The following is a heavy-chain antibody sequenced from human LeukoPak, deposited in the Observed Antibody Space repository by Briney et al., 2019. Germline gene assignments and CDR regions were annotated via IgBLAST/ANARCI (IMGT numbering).Heavy chain of an antibody. CDR2: INHSGST. V-gene: IGHV4-34*01. Sequence: SEALSLTCAVYGGSFSGYYWSWIRQPPGKGLEWIGEINHSGSTNYNPSLKSRVTISVDTSKNQFSLKLSSVTAADTAVYYCARGRWSGNSKWHFQHWGQGTLVTVSS. D-gene: IGHD4-23*01. CDR1: GGSFSGYY. J-gene: IGHJ1*01. CDR3: ARGRWSGNSKWHFQH.